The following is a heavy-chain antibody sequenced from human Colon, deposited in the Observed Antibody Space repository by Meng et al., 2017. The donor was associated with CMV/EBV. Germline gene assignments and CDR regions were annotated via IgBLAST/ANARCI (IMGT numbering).Heavy chain of an antibody. D-gene: IGHD2/OR15-2a*01. J-gene: IGHJ5*02. CDR1: GDSINSDIYY. V-gene: IGHV4-39*01. CDR2: VHYTGST. CDR3: ARHMSDPESDPFDP. Sequence: SETLSLPCPVSGDSINSDIYYWAWLRQPPGKGLEWIGNVHYTGSTFYSPSLRGRLTISVDTSSNQFSLKLYSVTAADTAGYYCARHMSDPESDPFDPWGQGMLVTVSS.